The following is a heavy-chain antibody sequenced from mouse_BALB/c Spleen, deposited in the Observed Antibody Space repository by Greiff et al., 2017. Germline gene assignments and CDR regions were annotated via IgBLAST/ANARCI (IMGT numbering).Heavy chain of an antibody. CDR3: ARHGGYYEFAY. CDR2: INPSTGYT. J-gene: IGHJ3*01. V-gene: IGHV1-7*01. CDR1: GYTFTSYW. Sequence: QVQLQQSGAEMGKPGASVKMSCKASGYTFTSYWMHRVKQRPGQGLEWIGYINPSTGYTEYNQKFKDKATLTADKSSSTAYMQLSSLTSEDSAVYYCARHGGYYEFAYWGQGTLVTVSA. D-gene: IGHD2-3*01.